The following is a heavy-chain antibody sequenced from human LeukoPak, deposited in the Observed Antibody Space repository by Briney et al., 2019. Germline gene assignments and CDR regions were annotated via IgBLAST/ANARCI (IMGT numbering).Heavy chain of an antibody. CDR1: GFTFSNYD. J-gene: IGHJ4*02. CDR3: ARDLRLKELAYCGGDCLDY. Sequence: GGSLRLSCAASGFTFSNYDMRWVRQAPGKGLEYVSAISSNGGSTYYANSVKGRFTISRDNSKNTLYLQMGSLRAEDMAVYYCARDLRLKELAYCGGDCLDYWGPRVLVTVSS. D-gene: IGHD2-21*02. CDR2: ISSNGGST. V-gene: IGHV3-64*01.